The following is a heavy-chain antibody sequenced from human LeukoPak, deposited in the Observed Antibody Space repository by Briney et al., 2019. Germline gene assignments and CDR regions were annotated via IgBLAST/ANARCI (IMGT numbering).Heavy chain of an antibody. CDR1: GFTFSSYS. CDR2: ISSSSSYI. J-gene: IGHJ4*02. D-gene: IGHD1-26*01. CDR3: ARERFVGGELKPIFDY. V-gene: IGHV3-21*01. Sequence: GGSLRLSCAASGFTFSSYSMNWVRQAPGKGLEWVSSISSSSSYIYYADSVKGRFTISRDNAKNSLYLQMNSLRAEDTAVYYCARERFVGGELKPIFDYWGQGTLVTVSS.